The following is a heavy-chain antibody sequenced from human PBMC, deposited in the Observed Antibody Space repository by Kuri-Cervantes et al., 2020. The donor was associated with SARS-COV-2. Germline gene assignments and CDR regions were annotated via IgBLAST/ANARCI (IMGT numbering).Heavy chain of an antibody. CDR1: GYTFTGYY. V-gene: IGHV1-2*02. CDR2: INPNSGGT. CDR3: ARGYTIFGVVGYFDL. D-gene: IGHD3-3*01. Sequence: ASVKVSCKASGYTFTGYYMHWVRQAPGQGLEWMGWINPNSGGTNYAQKFQGRVTMTRDTSISTAYMELSRLRSDDTAVYSCARGYTIFGVVGYFDLWGRGTLVTVSS. J-gene: IGHJ2*01.